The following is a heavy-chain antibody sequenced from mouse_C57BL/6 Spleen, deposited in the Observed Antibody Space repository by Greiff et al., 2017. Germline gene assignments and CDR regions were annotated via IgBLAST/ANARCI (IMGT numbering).Heavy chain of an antibody. CDR3: ARSADGNYRYYAMDY. Sequence: VQLQQSGAELVKPGASVKLSCKASGYTFTSYWLHWVKQRPGQGLEWIGMIHPNSGSTNYNEKFKSKATLTVAKSSPTDYMLRIRLTSEDSAVDYCARSADGNYRYYAMDYWGQGTSVTVSS. D-gene: IGHD2-1*01. J-gene: IGHJ4*01. V-gene: IGHV1-64*01. CDR2: IHPNSGST. CDR1: GYTFTSYW.